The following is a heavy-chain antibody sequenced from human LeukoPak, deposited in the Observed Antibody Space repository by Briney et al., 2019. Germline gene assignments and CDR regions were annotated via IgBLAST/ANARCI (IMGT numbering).Heavy chain of an antibody. Sequence: SETLSLTCTVYGGSVRSGSYYWSWIRQPPGKGLGWIGYIYNSGSTKYNPSLKSRVIISVDTSKNQFSLKMSSVTAADTAVCYCARAYDSSGYYLYYFDYWGQGTLVTVSS. CDR3: ARAYDSSGYYLYYFDY. CDR1: GGSVRSGSYY. J-gene: IGHJ4*02. CDR2: IYNSGST. D-gene: IGHD3-22*01. V-gene: IGHV4-61*01.